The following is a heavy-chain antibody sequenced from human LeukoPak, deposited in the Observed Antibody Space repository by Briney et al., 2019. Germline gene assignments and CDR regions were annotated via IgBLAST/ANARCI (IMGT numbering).Heavy chain of an antibody. D-gene: IGHD1-26*01. CDR1: GFTFTNYW. CDR2: IKQDRSEK. CDR3: ARFIDSGSSNIDY. Sequence: GGSLRLSCAASGFTFTNYWMSWVRQAPGKGLELVANIKQDRSEKYYVDSVKGRFTISRDNSKNTLYLQMNSLRAEDTAVYYCARFIDSGSSNIDYWGQGTLVTVSS. J-gene: IGHJ4*02. V-gene: IGHV3-7*01.